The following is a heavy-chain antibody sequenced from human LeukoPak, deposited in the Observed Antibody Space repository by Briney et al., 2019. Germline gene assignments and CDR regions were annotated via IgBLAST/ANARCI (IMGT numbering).Heavy chain of an antibody. V-gene: IGHV4-34*01. Sequence: SETLSLTCTVSGGSISSYYWSWIRQPPGKGLEWIGEINHSGSTNYNPSLKSRVTISVDTPKNQFSLKLSSVTAADTAVYYCARTTMTTVVSRPYYYYYYMDVWGKGTTVTISS. CDR2: INHSGST. J-gene: IGHJ6*03. D-gene: IGHD4-23*01. CDR3: ARTTMTTVVSRPYYYYYYMDV. CDR1: GGSISSYY.